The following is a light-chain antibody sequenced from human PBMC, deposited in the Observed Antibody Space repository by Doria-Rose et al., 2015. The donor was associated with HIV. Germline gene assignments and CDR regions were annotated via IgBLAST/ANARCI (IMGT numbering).Light chain of an antibody. CDR1: QSFSSTY. Sequence: TQSPGTLSLSPGEGATLSCRASQSFSSTYLAWYQQKPGQAPSLLIYDGSTRATGIPDRFSASGSGTDFTLTINRLEPEDFALYYCRQYGTSWTFGQGTKVEI. CDR3: RQYGTSWT. CDR2: DGS. J-gene: IGKJ1*01. V-gene: IGKV3-20*01.